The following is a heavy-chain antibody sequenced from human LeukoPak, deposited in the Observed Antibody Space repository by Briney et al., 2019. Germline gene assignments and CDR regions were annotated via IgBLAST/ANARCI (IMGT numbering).Heavy chain of an antibody. D-gene: IGHD3-10*01. CDR1: RYTFTSYY. V-gene: IGHV1-46*01. J-gene: IGHJ3*02. CDR2: INPSGGST. CDR3: ARDSGPTNHAFDI. Sequence: ASVKVSCKAPRYTFTSYYMHWVRQAPGQGLEWMGIINPSGGSTNYAQKFLGRVTMTRDTSTSTVYMELSSLRSDDTAVYYCARDSGPTNHAFDIWGQGTMVTVSS.